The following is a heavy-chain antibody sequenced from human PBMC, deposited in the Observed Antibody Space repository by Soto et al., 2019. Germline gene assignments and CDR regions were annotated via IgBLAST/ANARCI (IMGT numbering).Heavy chain of an antibody. CDR1: GGSIGNYY. J-gene: IGHJ6*03. CDR2: IYYSGST. Sequence: QVQLQESCPGLVKPSETLSLTCTVSGGSIGNYYWSWIRQPPGKGLEWIGSIYYSGSTNYNPSLKSRVTRSEDTSKNLFSLKLNSVTAPDTAVYYCARETRRENYYSYYMDVCGKGTSVTVSS. CDR3: ARETRRENYYSYYMDV. V-gene: IGHV4-59*12.